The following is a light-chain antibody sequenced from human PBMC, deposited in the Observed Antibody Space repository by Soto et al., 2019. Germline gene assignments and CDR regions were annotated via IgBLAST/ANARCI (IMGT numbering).Light chain of an antibody. J-gene: IGLJ2*01. V-gene: IGLV2-14*03. CDR1: SSDVGGYNY. Sequence: QSVLTQPASVSGSPGQSITLSCTGTSSDVGGYNYVSWYQHHPGKVPKLMIYDVTNRPSGVSNRFSGSKSGNTASLTISGLQAEDEADYYCSSYTSSSSRVFGGGTKVTVL. CDR2: DVT. CDR3: SSYTSSSSRV.